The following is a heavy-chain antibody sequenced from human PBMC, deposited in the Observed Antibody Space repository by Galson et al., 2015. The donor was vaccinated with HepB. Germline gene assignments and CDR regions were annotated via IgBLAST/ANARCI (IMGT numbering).Heavy chain of an antibody. D-gene: IGHD6-19*01. CDR2: ISAYNGNT. CDR3: ARDNGEAAVAYYNADYYGMDV. J-gene: IGHJ6*02. V-gene: IGHV1-18*04. Sequence: SVKVSCKASGYTFTSYGISWVRQAPGQGLEWMGWISAYNGNTNYAQKLQGRVTMTTDTSTSTAYMELRSLRSDDTAVYYCARDNGEAAVAYYNADYYGMDVWGQGTTVTVSS. CDR1: GYTFTSYG.